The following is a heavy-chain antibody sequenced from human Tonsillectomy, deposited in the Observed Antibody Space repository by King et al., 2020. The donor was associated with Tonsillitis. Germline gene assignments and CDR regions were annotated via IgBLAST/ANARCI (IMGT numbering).Heavy chain of an antibody. D-gene: IGHD6-19*01. CDR1: GFTFDDYA. Sequence: VQLVESGGGLVQPGRSLRLSCAASGFTFDDYAMHWVRQAPGKGLEWVSGISWNSGSIGYADSVKGRFTISRYNAKNSLYLQMKSLRAEDTALYYCAKELYPQIAVAGHWGQGTLVTVSS. CDR2: ISWNSGSI. J-gene: IGHJ4*02. V-gene: IGHV3-9*01. CDR3: AKELYPQIAVAGH.